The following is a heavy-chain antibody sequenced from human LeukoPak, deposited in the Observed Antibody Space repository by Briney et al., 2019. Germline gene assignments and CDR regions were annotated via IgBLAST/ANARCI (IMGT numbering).Heavy chain of an antibody. CDR3: ARANVDTAMAYYYYYMGV. V-gene: IGHV3-7*01. D-gene: IGHD5-18*01. Sequence: PGGSLRLSCAASGFAFSSYSMNWVRQAPGKGLEWVANIKQDGSEKYYVDSVKGRFTISRDNAKNSLYLQMNSLRAEDTAVYYCARANVDTAMAYYYYYMGVWGKGTTVTVSS. CDR1: GFAFSSYS. CDR2: IKQDGSEK. J-gene: IGHJ6*03.